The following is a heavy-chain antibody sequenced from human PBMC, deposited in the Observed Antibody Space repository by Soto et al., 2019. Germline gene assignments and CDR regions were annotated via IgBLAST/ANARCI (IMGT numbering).Heavy chain of an antibody. D-gene: IGHD3-3*01. CDR3: AHRGRTDFWRGYLAY. V-gene: IGHV2-5*02. CDR2: IYWADDK. Sequence: QITLKESRPTLVKPTQSLTLTRTCSGFSLSSDGVGVGWIRQPPGKALEWLALIYWADDKRYSPSLKSRLTSIKDTAKNQVVLTMTTMDPADTATYYCAHRGRTDFWRGYLAYWGQGTLVSVSS. J-gene: IGHJ4*02. CDR1: GFSLSSDGVG.